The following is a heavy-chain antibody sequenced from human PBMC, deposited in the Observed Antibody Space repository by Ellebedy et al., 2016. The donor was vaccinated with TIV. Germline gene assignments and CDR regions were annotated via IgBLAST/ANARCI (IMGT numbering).Heavy chain of an antibody. CDR1: GYTFTSYA. D-gene: IGHD6-19*01. V-gene: IGHV1-3*01. CDR3: ARGRIAVAGFVY. Sequence: AASVKVSCKASGYTFTSYAMHWVRQAPGQRLEWMGWINAGNGITKYSQKFQGRVTITRDTSASTAYMELSSLRSEDTAVYYCARGRIAVAGFVYWGQGTLVTVSS. CDR2: INAGNGIT. J-gene: IGHJ4*02.